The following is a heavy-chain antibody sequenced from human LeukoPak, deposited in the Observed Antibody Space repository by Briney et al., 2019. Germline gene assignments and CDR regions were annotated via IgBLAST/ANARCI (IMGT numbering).Heavy chain of an antibody. Sequence: GGSLRLSRAASGFTFRDHYMHWVRQAPGKGLEWVGRSRNKARSYTTEYAASVKGRFTISRDDSKNSVCLQMNSLKTEDTAVYYCARAFRSGCHSVFEYSGQGTLFTVSS. J-gene: IGHJ4*02. CDR3: ARAFRSGCHSVFEY. CDR2: SRNKARSYTT. D-gene: IGHD3-22*01. CDR1: GFTFRDHY. V-gene: IGHV3-72*01.